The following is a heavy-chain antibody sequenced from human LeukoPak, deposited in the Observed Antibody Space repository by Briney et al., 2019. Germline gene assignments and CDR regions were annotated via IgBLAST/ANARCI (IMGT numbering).Heavy chain of an antibody. V-gene: IGHV4-59*01. D-gene: IGHD3-3*01. CDR3: ARGQYYDFWSGYNDYYYYYMDV. Sequence: SETLSLTCTVSGGSISSYYWSWIRQPPGKGREWIGYIYYSGSTNYNPSLKSRVTISVDTSKNQFSLKLSSVTAADTAVYYCARGQYYDFWSGYNDYYYYYMDVWGKGTTVTVSS. CDR2: IYYSGST. CDR1: GGSISSYY. J-gene: IGHJ6*03.